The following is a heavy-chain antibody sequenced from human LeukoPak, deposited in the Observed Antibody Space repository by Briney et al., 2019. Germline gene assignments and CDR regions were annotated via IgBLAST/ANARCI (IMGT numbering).Heavy chain of an antibody. Sequence: SETLSLTCTVSGDSISSSSYYWGWIRQPPGTGLEGIGSIYYSGSTYYSPSLKSRLTISVDTSKNQFSLRLTSVTAADTAVYYCASAPRRGSIGGLDYWGQGILVTVSS. CDR1: GDSISSSSYY. J-gene: IGHJ4*02. V-gene: IGHV4-39*01. CDR3: ASAPRRGSIGGLDY. CDR2: IYYSGST. D-gene: IGHD3-10*01.